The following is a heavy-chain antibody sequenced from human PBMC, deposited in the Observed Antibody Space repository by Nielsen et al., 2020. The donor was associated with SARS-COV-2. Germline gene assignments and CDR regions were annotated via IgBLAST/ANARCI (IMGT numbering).Heavy chain of an antibody. D-gene: IGHD1-26*01. CDR1: GYTFTSYA. J-gene: IGHJ3*02. CDR3: ARGYSGRETADAFDI. Sequence: SVKVSCKASGYTFTSYAMHWVRQAPGQGLEWMGGIIPIFGTANYAQKFQGRVTITADESTSTAYMELSSLRSEDTAVYYCARGYSGRETADAFDIWGQGTMVTVSS. CDR2: IIPIFGTA. V-gene: IGHV1-69*13.